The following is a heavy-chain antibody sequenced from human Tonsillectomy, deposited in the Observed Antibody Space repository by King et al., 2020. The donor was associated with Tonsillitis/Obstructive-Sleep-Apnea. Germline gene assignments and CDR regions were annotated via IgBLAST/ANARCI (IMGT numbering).Heavy chain of an antibody. CDR2: IYYSGST. J-gene: IGHJ4*02. V-gene: IGHV4-59*01. Sequence: QLQLQESGPGLVKPSETLSLTCTVSGGSISSYYWSWIRQPPGKGLEWIGYIYYSGSTNYNPSLKSRVTISVDTSKNQFSLKLSSVTAADTAVYYCARIGGGDGRDGYNVFDYWGQGTLVTVSS. CDR1: GGSISSYY. D-gene: IGHD5-24*01. CDR3: ARIGGGDGRDGYNVFDY.